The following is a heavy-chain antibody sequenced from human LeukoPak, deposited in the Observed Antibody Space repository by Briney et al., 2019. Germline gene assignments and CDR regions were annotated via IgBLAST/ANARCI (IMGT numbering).Heavy chain of an antibody. CDR3: ARGRGWPSRFDP. V-gene: IGHV4-34*01. CDR2: INHSGST. J-gene: IGHJ5*02. CDR1: GGSFSGYY. Sequence: SETLSLTCAVYGGSFSGYYWSWIRQPPGKGLEWIGEINHSGSTNYNPSLKSRVTISVDTSKNQFSLKLSSVTAADTAVYYCARGRGWPSRFDPWGQGTLVTVSS. D-gene: IGHD2-15*01.